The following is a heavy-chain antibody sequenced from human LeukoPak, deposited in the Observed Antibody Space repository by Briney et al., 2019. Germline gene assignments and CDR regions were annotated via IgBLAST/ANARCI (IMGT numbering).Heavy chain of an antibody. CDR2: IIPILGIA. Sequence: SVKVSCKASGGTFSSYTISWVRQAPGQGLEWMGRIIPILGIANYAQKFQGRVTITADKSTSTAYMGLSSLRSEDTAVYYCARRDSSDYYYYGMDVWGQGTTVTVSS. V-gene: IGHV1-69*02. CDR1: GGTFSSYT. J-gene: IGHJ6*02. D-gene: IGHD5-18*01. CDR3: ARRDSSDYYYYGMDV.